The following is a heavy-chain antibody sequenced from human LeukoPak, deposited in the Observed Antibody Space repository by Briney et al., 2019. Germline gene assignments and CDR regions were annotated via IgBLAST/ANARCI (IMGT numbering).Heavy chain of an antibody. V-gene: IGHV1-69*04. CDR3: ARGVGIQLWLYNP. Sequence: GASVKVSCKASGGTFSSYAISWVRQAPGQGLEWMGRIIPILGIANYAQKFQGRVTITADKSTSTAYMELSSLRSEDTAVYYRARGVGIQLWLYNPWGQGTLVTVSS. CDR1: GGTFSSYA. CDR2: IIPILGIA. D-gene: IGHD5-18*01. J-gene: IGHJ5*02.